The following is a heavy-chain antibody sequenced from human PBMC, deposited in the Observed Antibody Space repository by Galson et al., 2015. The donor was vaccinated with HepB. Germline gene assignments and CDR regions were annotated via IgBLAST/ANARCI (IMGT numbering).Heavy chain of an antibody. D-gene: IGHD3-16*01. CDR2: ISWNSGSI. V-gene: IGHV3-9*01. CDR1: GFTFDDYA. Sequence: SLRLSCAASGFTFDDYAMHWVRQAPGKGLEWVSGISWNSGSIGYADSVKGRFTISRDNAKNSLYLQMNSLRAEDTALYYCAKMGRGGGGDAFDIWGQGTMVTASS. J-gene: IGHJ3*02. CDR3: AKMGRGGGGDAFDI.